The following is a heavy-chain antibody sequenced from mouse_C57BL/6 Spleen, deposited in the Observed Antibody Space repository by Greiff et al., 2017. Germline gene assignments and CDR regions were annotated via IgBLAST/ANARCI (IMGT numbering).Heavy chain of an antibody. Sequence: RVESGPSVKISCKASGFTFTDYYMHWVKQSHGKSLEWIGLVYPYNGGTSYNQKFKGKATLTVDTSSSTAYMELNSLTSEDSAVYYCATAQATEFAYWGQGTLVTVSA. CDR2: VYPYNGGT. CDR1: GFTFTDYY. J-gene: IGHJ3*01. V-gene: IGHV1-36*01. CDR3: ATAQATEFAY. D-gene: IGHD3-2*02.